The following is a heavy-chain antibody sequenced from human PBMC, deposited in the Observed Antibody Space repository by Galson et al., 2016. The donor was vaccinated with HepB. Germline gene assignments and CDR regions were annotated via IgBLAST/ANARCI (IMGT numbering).Heavy chain of an antibody. CDR1: GDSVSSNTAA. CDR2: AYYRSKWYD. V-gene: IGHV6-1*01. CDR3: VRGIVGTTLFFDF. J-gene: IGHJ4*02. Sequence: CAISGDSVSSNTAAWNWIRQSPSRGLEWLGRAYYRSKWYDDYAMSVKSRITITPDTSKNQFSLRLNSVTPEDTAVYYCVRGIVGTTLFFDFWGLGTLVTVSS. D-gene: IGHD1-26*01.